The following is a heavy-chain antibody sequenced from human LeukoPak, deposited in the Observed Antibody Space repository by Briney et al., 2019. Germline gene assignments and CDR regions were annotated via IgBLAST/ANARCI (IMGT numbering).Heavy chain of an antibody. CDR3: ARDSTATSSPIDY. CDR2: ISGSSSTI. Sequence: PGGSLRLSCAASGFTFRSYSMNWVRQAPGKGLEWVSYISGSSSTIYYADSVKGRFTISRDNAKNSQYLQMNSLRDEDTAVYYCARDSTATSSPIDYWGQGTLVTVSS. J-gene: IGHJ4*02. V-gene: IGHV3-48*02. CDR1: GFTFRSYS.